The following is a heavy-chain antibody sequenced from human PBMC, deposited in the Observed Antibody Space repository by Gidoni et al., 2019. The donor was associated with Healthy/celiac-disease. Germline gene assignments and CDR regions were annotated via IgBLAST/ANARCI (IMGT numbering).Heavy chain of an antibody. V-gene: IGHV4-34*01. D-gene: IGHD6-13*01. CDR1: GWSFRGYY. Sequence: QVQLQQWGAGLLKPSETLSLTCAVYGWSFRGYYWSGIRQPPGKGLEWIGEINHSGSTNYNPDLKSRVTISVDTSKNKFSLKLSSVTAADTAVYYCARGIRGSSRKYYYYYGMDVWGKGTTVTVSS. CDR2: INHSGST. J-gene: IGHJ6*04. CDR3: ARGIRGSSRKYYYYYGMDV.